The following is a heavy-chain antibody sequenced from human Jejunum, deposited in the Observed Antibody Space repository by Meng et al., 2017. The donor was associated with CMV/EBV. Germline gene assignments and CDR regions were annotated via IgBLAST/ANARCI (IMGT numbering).Heavy chain of an antibody. V-gene: IGHV4-59*01. CDR1: GSISSYD. CDR2: IYYKGST. CDR3: ARFSSTGAYYLGMDV. Sequence: GSISSYDWSWIRQPPGKGLEWIGFIYYKGSTSYNPSLRSRVTMSVDTSKNQCSLKVTSVTAADTALYYCARFSSTGAYYLGMDVWGQGTTVTVSS. D-gene: IGHD1-1*01. J-gene: IGHJ6*02.